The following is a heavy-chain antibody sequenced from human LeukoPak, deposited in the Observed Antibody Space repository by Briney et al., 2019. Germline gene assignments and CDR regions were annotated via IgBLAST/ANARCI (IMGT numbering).Heavy chain of an antibody. V-gene: IGHV4-30-4*07. J-gene: IGHJ3*02. CDR2: IYYSGST. Sequence: SETLSLTCAVSGGSISSGGYSWSWIRQPPGKGLEWIGYIYYSGSTYYNPSLKSRVTISVDTSKSQFSLKLSSVTAADTAVYYCARAPNDSSGWAFDIWGQGTMVTVSS. CDR1: GGSISSGGYS. CDR3: ARAPNDSSGWAFDI. D-gene: IGHD3-22*01.